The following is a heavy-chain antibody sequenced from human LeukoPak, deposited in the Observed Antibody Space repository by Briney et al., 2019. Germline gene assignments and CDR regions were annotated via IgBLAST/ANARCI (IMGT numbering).Heavy chain of an antibody. J-gene: IGHJ4*02. Sequence: GESLKISCKGSGYIFTNYWIAWVHQMPGKGLEWMGTIYPGDSDTRYSPSFQGQITISDEKSISTAHLQWSSLKASDTAMYYCARRVERGSGYDYWGQGTLVTVSS. CDR3: ARRVERGSGYDY. CDR2: IYPGDSDT. CDR1: GYIFTNYW. D-gene: IGHD6-19*01. V-gene: IGHV5-51*07.